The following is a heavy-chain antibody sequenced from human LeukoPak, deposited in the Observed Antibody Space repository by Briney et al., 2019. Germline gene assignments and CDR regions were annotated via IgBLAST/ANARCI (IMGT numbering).Heavy chain of an antibody. V-gene: IGHV1-8*01. J-gene: IGHJ4*02. CDR1: GYTFTSYD. D-gene: IGHD1-26*01. CDR2: MSPNSGNT. CDR3: AKTGSGSYYLDY. Sequence: ASVKVSCKASGYTFTSYDINWVRQATGQGLEWMGWMSPNSGNTGYAQKFQGRVTMTRNTSIGTAYMELSSLRSEDTAVYYCAKTGSGSYYLDYWGQGTLVTVSS.